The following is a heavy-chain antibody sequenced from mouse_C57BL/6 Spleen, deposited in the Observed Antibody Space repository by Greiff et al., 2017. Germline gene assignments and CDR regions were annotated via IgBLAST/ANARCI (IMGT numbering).Heavy chain of an antibody. D-gene: IGHD2-12*01. CDR1: GYAFSSYW. Sequence: QVQLQQSGAELVKPGASVKISCKASGYAFSSYWMNWVKQRPGKGLEWIGQIYPGDGDTNYNGKFKGKATLTADKSSSTAYMQLSSLTSEDSAVYFCASEGYDGIIGYYFDYWGQGTTLTVSS. J-gene: IGHJ2*01. V-gene: IGHV1-80*01. CDR3: ASEGYDGIIGYYFDY. CDR2: IYPGDGDT.